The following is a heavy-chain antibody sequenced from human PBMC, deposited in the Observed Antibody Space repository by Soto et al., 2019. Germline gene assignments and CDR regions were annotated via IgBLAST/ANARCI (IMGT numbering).Heavy chain of an antibody. J-gene: IGHJ5*02. CDR1: GYTLTELS. Sequence: ASVKVSCKVSGYTLTELSMHWVRQAPGKGLEWMGGFDPEDGETIYAQKFQGRVTMTEDTSTDTAYMELSSLRSEDTAVYYCATIPTAPSGFDPWGQGTLVTVSS. D-gene: IGHD3-10*01. CDR3: ATIPTAPSGFDP. V-gene: IGHV1-24*01. CDR2: FDPEDGET.